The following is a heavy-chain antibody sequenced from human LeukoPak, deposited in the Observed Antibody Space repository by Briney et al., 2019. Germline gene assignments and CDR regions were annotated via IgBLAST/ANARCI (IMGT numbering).Heavy chain of an antibody. J-gene: IGHJ4*02. D-gene: IGHD3-22*01. CDR1: GGSISSGSYY. CDR2: IYTSGST. CDR3: ARGGYYDSSGSLDY. Sequence: PSQTLSLTCTVPGGSISSGSYYWSWIRQPAGKGLEWIGRIYTSGSTNYNPSLKSRVTISVDTSKNQFSLKLSSVTAADTAVYYCARGGYYDSSGSLDYWGQGTLVTVSS. V-gene: IGHV4-61*02.